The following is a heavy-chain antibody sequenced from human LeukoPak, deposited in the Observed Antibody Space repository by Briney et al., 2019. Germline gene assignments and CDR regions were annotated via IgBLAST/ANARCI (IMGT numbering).Heavy chain of an antibody. CDR1: GGSFSGYY. J-gene: IGHJ4*02. V-gene: IGHV4-39*01. Sequence: SETLSLTCAVYGGSFSGYYWGWIRHRPGKGLEWIGSIYYSGSTYYNPSLKSRVTISVDTSKNQFSLKLSSVTAADTAVYYCARPGMMDIDMGNFHYWGQGALVTVSS. CDR3: ARPGMMDIDMGNFHY. CDR2: IYYSGST. D-gene: IGHD5-18*01.